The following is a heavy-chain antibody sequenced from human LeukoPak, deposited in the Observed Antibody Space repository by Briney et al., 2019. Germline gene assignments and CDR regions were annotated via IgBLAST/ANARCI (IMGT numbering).Heavy chain of an antibody. D-gene: IGHD3-10*01. CDR3: ARSSSGNYHY. CDR2: INGDNGNT. Sequence: ASVKVSCKTSGYNFASYTMHWLRQAPGQSPEWMGSINGDNGNTKYSEKFQGRVTFTRDTSASSAYMELSRLRSEDTAVYYCARSSSGNYHYWGQGTLVTVSS. V-gene: IGHV1-3*01. CDR1: GYNFASYT. J-gene: IGHJ4*02.